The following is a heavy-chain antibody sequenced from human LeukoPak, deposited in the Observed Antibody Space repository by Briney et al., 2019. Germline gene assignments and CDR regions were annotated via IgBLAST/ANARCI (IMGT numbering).Heavy chain of an antibody. CDR2: IYTSGST. CDR1: GGSISSGSYY. J-gene: IGHJ4*02. D-gene: IGHD3-16*01. Sequence: SQTLSLTCTVSGGSISSGSYYWSWIRQPAGKGLEWIGRIYTSGSTNYNPSLKSRVTISVDTSKNQFSLKLSSVTAADTAVYYCARDIRRGSRASGDYFDYWGQGTLVTVSS. V-gene: IGHV4-61*02. CDR3: ARDIRRGSRASGDYFDY.